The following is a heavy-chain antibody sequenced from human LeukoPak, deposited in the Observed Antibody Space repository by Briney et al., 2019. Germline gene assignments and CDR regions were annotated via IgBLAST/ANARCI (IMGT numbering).Heavy chain of an antibody. Sequence: GGSLRHSCAASGFTVNSNYMSWVRQAPGKGLEWVSVIYSGGSTYYADSGKGRFTTSRDNSKNTLYLQMNSLRAEDTAVYYCARDSPLDRYDTLTGYYWHNAFDIWGQGTMVTVSS. CDR2: IYSGGST. CDR3: ARDSPLDRYDTLTGYYWHNAFDI. J-gene: IGHJ3*02. CDR1: GFTVNSNY. V-gene: IGHV3-66*01. D-gene: IGHD3-9*01.